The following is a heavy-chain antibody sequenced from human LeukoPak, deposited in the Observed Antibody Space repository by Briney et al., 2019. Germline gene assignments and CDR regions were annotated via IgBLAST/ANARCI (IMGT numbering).Heavy chain of an antibody. CDR3: AKEMSYSPLYYFDY. J-gene: IGHJ4*02. V-gene: IGHV3-23*01. CDR1: GFTFSNYA. D-gene: IGHD5-18*01. Sequence: HPGGSLRLSCAASGFTFSNYAMNWVRQAPGKGLEWVSAISGSGGSTYYADSVKGRFTISRDNSKNTLYLQMNSLRAEDTAVYYCAKEMSYSPLYYFDYWGQGTLVTVSS. CDR2: ISGSGGST.